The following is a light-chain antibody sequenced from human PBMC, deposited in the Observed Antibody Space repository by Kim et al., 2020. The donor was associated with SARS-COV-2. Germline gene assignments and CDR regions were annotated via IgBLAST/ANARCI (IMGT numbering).Light chain of an antibody. Sequence: ASVKLTCNLGGGRSRYGIAWHQQEPEKGRRYLMKVNTDGSQRKGDGIPDRFSGSRSGAEYHLTISSLQSDDEADYYCQTWDTDSVVFGGGTQLTVL. CDR3: QTWDTDSVV. CDR1: GGRSRYG. J-gene: IGLJ2*01. CDR2: VNTDGSQ. V-gene: IGLV4-69*01.